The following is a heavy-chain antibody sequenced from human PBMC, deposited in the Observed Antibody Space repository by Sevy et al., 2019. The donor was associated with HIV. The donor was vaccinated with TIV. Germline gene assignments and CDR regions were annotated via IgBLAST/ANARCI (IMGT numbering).Heavy chain of an antibody. CDR3: ARDQRDWNSLGGYYYYYGMDV. Sequence: GGSLRLSCAASGFTVSSNYMSWIRQAPGKGLEWVSVIYSGGCTYYADSVKGRFTISRDNSKNTLYLQMNSLRAEDTAVYYCARDQRDWNSLGGYYYYYGMDVSGQGTTVTVSS. CDR1: GFTVSSNY. D-gene: IGHD1-7*01. CDR2: IYSGGCT. V-gene: IGHV3-53*01. J-gene: IGHJ6*02.